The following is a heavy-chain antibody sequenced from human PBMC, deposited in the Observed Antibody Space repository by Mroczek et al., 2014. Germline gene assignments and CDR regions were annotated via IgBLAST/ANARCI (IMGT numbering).Heavy chain of an antibody. Sequence: QVQAGGIWGRRGPAWEVPETLLCSLWISPSVAMACTGSARLQGKGLEWVAVISYDGSNKYYADSVKGRFTISRDNSKNTLYLQMNSLRAEDTAVYYCAKVLEDIAAAGTTWFDPWGQGTLVTVSS. V-gene: IGHV3-30*18. D-gene: IGHD6-13*01. CDR1: ISPSVAMA. CDR2: ISYDGSNK. CDR3: AKVLEDIAAAGTTWFDP. J-gene: IGHJ5*02.